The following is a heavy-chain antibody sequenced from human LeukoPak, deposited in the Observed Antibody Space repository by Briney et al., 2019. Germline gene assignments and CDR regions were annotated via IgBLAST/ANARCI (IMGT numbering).Heavy chain of an antibody. J-gene: IGHJ5*02. D-gene: IGHD4-17*01. Sequence: SETLSLTCTVSGGSISSYYWSWIRQPPGKGLEWIGYIYYSGSTNYNPSLKSRVTIPVDTSKNQFSLKLSSVTAADTAVYYCARHDYGDYRNWFDPWGQGTLVTVSS. CDR3: ARHDYGDYRNWFDP. V-gene: IGHV4-59*08. CDR2: IYYSGST. CDR1: GGSISSYY.